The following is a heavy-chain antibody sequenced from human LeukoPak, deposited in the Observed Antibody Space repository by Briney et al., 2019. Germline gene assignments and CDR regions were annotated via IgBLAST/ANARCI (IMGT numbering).Heavy chain of an antibody. V-gene: IGHV3-21*01. CDR3: ARAVAGHAGEFYLDY. CDR2: ISSSSNYI. Sequence: GGSLTLSCAASGFTFSSYSMNWFRQAPGKGLDWVSSISSSSNYIYYADSVKGRFIISRNNAWNSLYLQFNSLRAEDTAEYYCARAVAGHAGEFYLDYWGKGTLVTVSS. CDR1: GFTFSSYS. D-gene: IGHD6-19*01. J-gene: IGHJ4*02.